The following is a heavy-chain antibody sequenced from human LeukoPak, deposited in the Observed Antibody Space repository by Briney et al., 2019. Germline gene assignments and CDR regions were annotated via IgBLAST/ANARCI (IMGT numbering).Heavy chain of an antibody. V-gene: IGHV3-48*03. D-gene: IGHD3-16*01. Sequence: GGSLRLSCAASGFTFSSYEMNWVRRAPGKGLEWVSYISSSGSTIYYADSVKGRFTISRDNAKNSLYLQMNSLRAEDTAVYYCARRGSYNDYWGQGTLVTVSP. CDR2: ISSSGSTI. CDR3: ARRGSYNDY. J-gene: IGHJ4*02. CDR1: GFTFSSYE.